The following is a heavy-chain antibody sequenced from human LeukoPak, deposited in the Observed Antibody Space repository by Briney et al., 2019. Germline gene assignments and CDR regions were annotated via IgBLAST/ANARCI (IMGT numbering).Heavy chain of an antibody. CDR1: GYTFTSYD. CDR2: MNPNSGNT. V-gene: IGHV1-8*01. J-gene: IGHJ6*03. CDR3: ARGWTYYYGSGSYYPPYYYYYMDV. D-gene: IGHD3-10*01. Sequence: ASVKVSCKASGYTFTSYDINWVRQAPGQGREWMGWMNPNSGNTGYAQKFQGRVTMTRNTSISTAYMELSSLRSEDTAVYYCARGWTYYYGSGSYYPPYYYYYMDVWGKGTTVTISS.